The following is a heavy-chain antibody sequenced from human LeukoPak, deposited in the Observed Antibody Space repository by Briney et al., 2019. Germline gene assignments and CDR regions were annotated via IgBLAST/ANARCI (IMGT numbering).Heavy chain of an antibody. CDR3: AKGGSSWSRFDL. V-gene: IGHV3-23*01. CDR2: IGGGGGAT. Sequence: GGSLGLSCITSGFIVGDYGMSWFRQAPGKGLEWVSTIGGGGGATYYADSVKGRFTISRDNSKNTLSLQMNSLRAEDTAVYYCAKGGSSWSRFDLWGQGTLVTVSS. J-gene: IGHJ4*02. CDR1: GFIVGDYG. D-gene: IGHD6-13*01.